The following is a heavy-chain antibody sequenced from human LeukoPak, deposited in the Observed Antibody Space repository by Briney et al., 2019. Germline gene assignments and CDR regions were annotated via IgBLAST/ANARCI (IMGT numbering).Heavy chain of an antibody. CDR2: IKQDGSEG. J-gene: IGHJ5*02. Sequence: GGSLRLSCAASGFTFSDYWMTWVRQAPGKGLEWVANIKQDGSEGYYVDSVKGRFTISRDNAKNTLYLQMNSLRAEDTAVYYCARESGIAAALDLWGQGTLVTVSS. CDR3: ARESGIAAALDL. V-gene: IGHV3-7*01. CDR1: GFTFSDYW. D-gene: IGHD6-13*01.